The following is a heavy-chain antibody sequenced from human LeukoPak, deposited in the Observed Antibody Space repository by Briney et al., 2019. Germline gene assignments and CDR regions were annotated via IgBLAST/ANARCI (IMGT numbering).Heavy chain of an antibody. V-gene: IGHV1-46*03. D-gene: IGHD6-13*01. J-gene: IGHJ3*02. CDR2: INPSGGST. CDR1: GYTFTSYY. Sequence: ASVKVSCKASGYTFTSYYMHWVRQAPGQGLEWMGIINPSGGSTSYAQKFPGRVTMTRDTSTSTVYMELSSLRSEDTAVYYCARAQQLVFGAFDIWGQGTMVTVSS. CDR3: ARAQQLVFGAFDI.